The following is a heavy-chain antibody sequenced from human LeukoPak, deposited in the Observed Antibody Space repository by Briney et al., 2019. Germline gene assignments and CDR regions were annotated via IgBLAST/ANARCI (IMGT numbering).Heavy chain of an antibody. CDR2: ISGSGGST. Sequence: GGSLRLSCAASGFTFSSYDINWVRQAPGKGLEWVSGISGSGGSTYYADSVKGRFTISRDNSKNTLYLQMNSLRAEDTAIYYCAKMNCNYGEGSDWGQGTLVTVSS. CDR1: GFTFSSYD. CDR3: AKMNCNYGEGSD. V-gene: IGHV3-23*01. J-gene: IGHJ4*02. D-gene: IGHD1-7*01.